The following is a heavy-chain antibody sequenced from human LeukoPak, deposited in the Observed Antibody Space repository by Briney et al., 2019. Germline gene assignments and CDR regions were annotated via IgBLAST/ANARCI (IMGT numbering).Heavy chain of an antibody. CDR1: GFTFSSYW. Sequence: GSLRLSCAASGFTFSSYWMHWVRQAPGKGLVWVSRINSDGSSTSYADSVKGRFTISRDNAKNTLYLQMNSLRAEDTAVYYCARGPKSYYYYYMDVWGKGTTVTVSS. J-gene: IGHJ6*03. CDR3: ARGPKSYYYYYMDV. CDR2: INSDGSST. V-gene: IGHV3-74*01.